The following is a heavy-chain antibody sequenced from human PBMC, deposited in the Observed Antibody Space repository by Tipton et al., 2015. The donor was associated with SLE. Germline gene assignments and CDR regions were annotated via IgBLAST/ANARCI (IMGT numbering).Heavy chain of an antibody. CDR1: GGSISGSY. V-gene: IGHV4-59*01. J-gene: IGHJ4*02. CDR2: IYYSGST. Sequence: TLSLTCSVSGGSISGSYWSWTRQPPRKGLEWIGYIYYSGSTNYNPSLMSRVTISVDTSKNQFSLKLSSVTAADTAVYYCARVGSGVDYWGQGTLVTVSS. CDR3: ARVGSGVDY. D-gene: IGHD3-10*01.